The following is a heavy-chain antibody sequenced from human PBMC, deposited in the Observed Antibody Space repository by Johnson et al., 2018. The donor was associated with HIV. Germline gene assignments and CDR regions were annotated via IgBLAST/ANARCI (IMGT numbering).Heavy chain of an antibody. D-gene: IGHD3-22*01. J-gene: IGHJ3*02. CDR2: ISWNSGSI. V-gene: IGHV3-9*01. CDR3: TKEALYYYESSGYRHLGGGHAFDI. CDR1: GFTFSSYA. Sequence: VLLVESGGGVVQPGRSLRLSCAASGFTFSSYAMHWVRQAPGKGLEWVSSISWNSGSIGYADSVKGRFTISRDNAKNSMYLQMNSLRAEDTALYYCTKEALYYYESSGYRHLGGGHAFDIWGQGTMVTVSS.